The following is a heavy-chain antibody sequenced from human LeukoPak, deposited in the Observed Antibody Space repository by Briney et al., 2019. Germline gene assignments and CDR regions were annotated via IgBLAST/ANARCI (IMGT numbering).Heavy chain of an antibody. CDR2: IYTSGST. D-gene: IGHD3-3*01. J-gene: IGHJ6*04. V-gene: IGHV4-61*02. Sequence: PSQTLSLTCTVSGGSISSGSYYWSWIRQPAGKGLEWIGRIYTSGSTNYNPSLKSRVTISVDTSKSQFSLKLSSVTAADTAVYYCARGEYYDFWSGYLVPDVWGKGTTVTVSS. CDR3: ARGEYYDFWSGYLVPDV. CDR1: GGSISSGSYY.